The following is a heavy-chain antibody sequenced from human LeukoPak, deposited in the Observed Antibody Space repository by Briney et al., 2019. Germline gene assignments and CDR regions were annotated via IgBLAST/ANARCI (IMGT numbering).Heavy chain of an antibody. CDR2: ISSSGSTI. J-gene: IGHJ4*02. Sequence: PGGSLRLSCAASGFTFSSYEMNWVRQAQGKGLEWVSYISSSGSTIYYADSVKGRFTISRDNAKNSLYLQMNSLRAEDTAVYYCARDARGYSYGPVDYWGQGTLVTVSS. CDR1: GFTFSSYE. V-gene: IGHV3-48*03. CDR3: ARDARGYSYGPVDY. D-gene: IGHD5-18*01.